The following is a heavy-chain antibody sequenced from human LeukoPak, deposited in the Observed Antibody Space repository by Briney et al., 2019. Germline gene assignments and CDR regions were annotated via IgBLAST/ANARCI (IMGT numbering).Heavy chain of an antibody. V-gene: IGHV1-69*04. D-gene: IGHD6-6*01. CDR1: GGTFSSYA. J-gene: IGHJ4*02. CDR2: IIPILGIA. CDR3: ARESSLSIAARPSAGSNPFDY. Sequence: SVKVSCKASGGTFSSYAISWVRQAPGQGLEWMGRIIPILGIANYAQKFQGRVTITTDESTSTAYMELSSLRSEDTAVYYCARESSLSIAARPSAGSNPFDYWGQGTLVTVSS.